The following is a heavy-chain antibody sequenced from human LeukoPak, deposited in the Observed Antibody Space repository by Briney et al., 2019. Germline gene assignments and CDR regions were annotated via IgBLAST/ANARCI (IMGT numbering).Heavy chain of an antibody. CDR2: IRSSGTIT. D-gene: IGHD6-13*01. J-gene: IGHJ4*02. Sequence: GGSLRLSCVASGFTFSDYYMNWIRQAPGKGLEWVSFIRSSGTITYYADSVKGRFTISRDNALNSLYLQMNSLRAEDTAIYYCARSIPYGTTWYGRSDYWGQGTLVTVSS. V-gene: IGHV3-11*01. CDR3: ARSIPYGTTWYGRSDY. CDR1: GFTFSDYY.